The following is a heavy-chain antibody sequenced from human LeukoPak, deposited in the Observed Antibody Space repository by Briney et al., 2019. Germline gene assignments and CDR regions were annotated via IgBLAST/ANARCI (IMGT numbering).Heavy chain of an antibody. D-gene: IGHD3-10*01. V-gene: IGHV1-24*01. CDR2: FDPEDGET. J-gene: IGHJ5*02. CDR3: ATRTEGMSWFDP. Sequence: ASVKVSCKVSGYTLTELSMHWVRQAPGKGLEWMGGFDPEDGETIYAQKFQGRVTMTEDTSTDTAYMELSSLRSEDTAVYYCATRTEGMSWFDPRGQGTLVTVSS. CDR1: GYTLTELS.